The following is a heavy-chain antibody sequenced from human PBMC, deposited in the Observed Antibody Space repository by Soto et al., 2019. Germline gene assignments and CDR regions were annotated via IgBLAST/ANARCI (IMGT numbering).Heavy chain of an antibody. Sequence: PGGSLRLSCAASGFTFSDYYMSWIRQAPGKGLEWVSYISSSGSIIYYADSVKGRFTISRDNAKNSLYLQLNSLRAEDTAVYYCARDLGYYASDGYFDYWRPGTLVTVSS. J-gene: IGHJ4*02. V-gene: IGHV3-11*01. D-gene: IGHD3-22*01. CDR1: GFTFSDYY. CDR3: ARDLGYYASDGYFDY. CDR2: ISSSGSII.